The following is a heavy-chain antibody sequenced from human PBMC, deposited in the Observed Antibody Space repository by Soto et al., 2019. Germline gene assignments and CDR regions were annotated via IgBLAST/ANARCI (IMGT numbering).Heavy chain of an antibody. CDR3: ARSIAADYYYDGMDV. D-gene: IGHD6-13*01. J-gene: IGHJ6*02. V-gene: IGHV1-69*01. Sequence: QVQLVQSGAEVRKPGSSVRVSCKASGGSFNRHTISWVRQAPGQGLEWMGGIIPIFGTANHAQKFQGRVTIIADESTSTVYMELSSLRSDDTAIYYCARSIAADYYYDGMDVGGQGTTVTVSS. CDR1: GGSFNRHT. CDR2: IIPIFGTA.